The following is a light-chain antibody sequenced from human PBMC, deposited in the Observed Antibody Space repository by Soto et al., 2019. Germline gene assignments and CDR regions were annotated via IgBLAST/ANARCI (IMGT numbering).Light chain of an antibody. V-gene: IGKV1-39*01. Sequence: DIQMTQSPSSLSASVGERVTITCRASQFISSYLNWYQQKPGKAPNLVIYAASNLQGGVPSRFSGSESVTDFTLTISSLQPEDSATYYCQHSYSTPLTFGGGTKVEIK. J-gene: IGKJ4*01. CDR3: QHSYSTPLT. CDR2: AAS. CDR1: QFISSY.